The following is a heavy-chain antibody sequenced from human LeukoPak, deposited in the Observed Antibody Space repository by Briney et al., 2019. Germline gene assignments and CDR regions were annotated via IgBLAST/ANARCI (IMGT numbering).Heavy chain of an antibody. D-gene: IGHD6-6*01. CDR2: ISYDGSNK. CDR1: GFTFSSYA. J-gene: IGHJ6*02. Sequence: RRSLRLSCAASGFTFSSYAMHWVRQAPGKGLEWVAVISYDGSNKSSADPVNGQFTISRDNSKNTLYLQMNSLIAEDTAVYCCAREVSSSSSSYNYGGMDVWGQGTTVTVSS. CDR3: AREVSSSSSSYNYGGMDV. V-gene: IGHV3-30-3*01.